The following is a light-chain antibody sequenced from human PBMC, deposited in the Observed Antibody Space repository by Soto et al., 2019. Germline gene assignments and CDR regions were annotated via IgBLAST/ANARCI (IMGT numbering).Light chain of an antibody. CDR1: QSGSTNY. CDR2: TTS. V-gene: IGKV3-20*01. CDR3: QQYGSSWT. J-gene: IGKJ1*01. Sequence: EIVLTQSPGTLSLSQGERATLSCRASQSGSTNYIAWYQQKPGQAPRLLIYTTSNRATGIPDRFSGSGSGTDFTLTIRRLEPEDFAVYYCQQYGSSWTFGQGTKVEIK.